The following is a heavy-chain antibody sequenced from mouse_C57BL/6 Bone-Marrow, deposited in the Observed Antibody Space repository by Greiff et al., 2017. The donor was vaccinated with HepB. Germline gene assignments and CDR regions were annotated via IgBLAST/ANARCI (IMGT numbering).Heavy chain of an antibody. CDR3: ARLRRPGWYFDV. Sequence: EVKLVESGAELVKPGASVKLSCTASGFNIKDYYMHWVKQRTEQGLEWIGRIDPEDGETKYAPKFQGKATITADTSSNTAYLQLSSLTSEDTAVYYCARLRRPGWYFDVWGTGTTVTVSS. V-gene: IGHV14-2*01. CDR1: GFNIKDYY. J-gene: IGHJ1*03. CDR2: IDPEDGET.